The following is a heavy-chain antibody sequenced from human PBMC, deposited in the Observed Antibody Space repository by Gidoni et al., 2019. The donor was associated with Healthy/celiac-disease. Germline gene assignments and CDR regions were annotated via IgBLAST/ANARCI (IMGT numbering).Heavy chain of an antibody. Sequence: QVQLVESGGGVVQPGRSLRLSCAASGFTFSSYAMHWVRQAPGKGLEWVAVISYDGSNKYYADSVKGRFTISRDNSKNTLYLQMNSLRAEDTAVYYCARASDCSGGSCYSSNWFDPWGQGTLVTVSS. V-gene: IGHV3-30-3*01. CDR3: ARASDCSGGSCYSSNWFDP. CDR2: ISYDGSNK. D-gene: IGHD2-15*01. CDR1: GFTFSSYA. J-gene: IGHJ5*02.